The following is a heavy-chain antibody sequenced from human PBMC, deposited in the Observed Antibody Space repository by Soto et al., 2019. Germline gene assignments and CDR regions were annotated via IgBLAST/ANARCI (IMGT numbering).Heavy chain of an antibody. CDR3: ARGGDIGDFYYGMDV. Sequence: EVQLVQSGAEVKKPGESLKISCKGSGYRFTTYWIGWVRQMSGKGLEWMGIIYPGDSDARYSPSFQGQVTMSADKSINTAYLQWHSLKASDTAMYYCARGGDIGDFYYGMDVWGQGTTVTVSS. J-gene: IGHJ6*02. CDR2: IYPGDSDA. V-gene: IGHV5-51*01. CDR1: GYRFTTYW. D-gene: IGHD3-16*01.